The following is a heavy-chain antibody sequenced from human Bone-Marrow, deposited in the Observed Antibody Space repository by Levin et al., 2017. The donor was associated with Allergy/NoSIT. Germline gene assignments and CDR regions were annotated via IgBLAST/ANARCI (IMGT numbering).Heavy chain of an antibody. Sequence: SETLSLTCAVSGGSINSGDYYWTWIRQPPGKGLEWIGDIYYSGSTHYNPSLKSRVTISLDKSKNPFSLKLNSVTAADTAVYYCATEPSTGEGAAFDIWGQGPMVTVSS. D-gene: IGHD7-27*01. CDR2: IYYSGST. J-gene: IGHJ3*02. CDR3: ATEPSTGEGAAFDI. V-gene: IGHV4-30-4*01. CDR1: GGSINSGDYY.